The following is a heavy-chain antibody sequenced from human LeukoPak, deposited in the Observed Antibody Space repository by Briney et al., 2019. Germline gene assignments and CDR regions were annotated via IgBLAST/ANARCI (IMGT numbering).Heavy chain of an antibody. D-gene: IGHD6-6*01. CDR1: GFTFSDHY. Sequence: RGSLRLSCAASGFTFSDHYMSWIRQTPGKGPEWVSRISRDTESVKGRFTISRDNTKNSLYLQMNSLRVDDTAVYYCARDPDTSSKVDYWGQGTLVTVSS. J-gene: IGHJ4*02. V-gene: IGHV3-11*01. CDR3: ARDPDTSSKVDY. CDR2: ISR.